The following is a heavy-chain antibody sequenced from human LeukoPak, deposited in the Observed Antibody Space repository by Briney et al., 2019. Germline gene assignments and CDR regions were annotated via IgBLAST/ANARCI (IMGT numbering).Heavy chain of an antibody. Sequence: PSETLSLTCTVSGGSISSYYWSWLRQPPGKGLEWLGSIYYSGSTYYNPSLKSRVTISVDTSKNQFSLKLSSVTAADTAVYYCARYTVSNWFDPWGQGTLVTVSS. V-gene: IGHV4-59*12. J-gene: IGHJ5*02. CDR1: GGSISSYY. CDR3: ARYTVSNWFDP. D-gene: IGHD4-17*01. CDR2: IYYSGST.